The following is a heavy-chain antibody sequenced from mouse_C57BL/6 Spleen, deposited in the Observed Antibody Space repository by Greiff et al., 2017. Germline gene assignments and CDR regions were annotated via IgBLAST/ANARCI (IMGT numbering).Heavy chain of an antibody. CDR2: IYPGDGDT. Sequence: VQLQQSGAELVKPGASVKISCKASGYAFSSYWMNWVKQRPGKGLEWIGQIYPGDGDTNYNGKFKGKATLTADKSSSTAYMQLSSLTAEDSAVYFCARYYYCSRGRDAMDYWGQGTSVTVSS. D-gene: IGHD1-1*01. V-gene: IGHV1-80*01. CDR1: GYAFSSYW. J-gene: IGHJ4*01. CDR3: ARYYYCSRGRDAMDY.